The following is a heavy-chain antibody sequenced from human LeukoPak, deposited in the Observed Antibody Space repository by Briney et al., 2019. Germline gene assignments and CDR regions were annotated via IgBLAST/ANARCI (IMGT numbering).Heavy chain of an antibody. Sequence: SETLSLTCTVSGGSISSSSYYWGWIRQPPGKGLEWIGSIYYSGGTYYNPSLKSRVTISVDKSKNQFSLKLNSVTAADTAVYYCARGGPAAGRFDYWGQGTLVTVSS. CDR1: GGSISSSSYY. D-gene: IGHD6-13*01. V-gene: IGHV4-39*07. CDR3: ARGGPAAGRFDY. J-gene: IGHJ4*02. CDR2: IYYSGGT.